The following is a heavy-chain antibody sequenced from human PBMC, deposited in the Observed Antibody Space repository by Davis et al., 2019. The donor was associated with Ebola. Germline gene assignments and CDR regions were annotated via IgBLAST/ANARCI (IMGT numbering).Heavy chain of an antibody. CDR2: IYFSGAA. CDR3: ARDAADDYGVNFDY. CDR1: GGSITNYY. D-gene: IGHD4-17*01. Sequence: PSETLSLTCTVSGGSITNYYWDWIRQPPGKGLEWIGHIYFSGAAKYNPSLRSRATISVATSKNQFYLKLNSVTAADTAVYYCARDAADDYGVNFDYWGQGNLVTVSS. J-gene: IGHJ4*02. V-gene: IGHV4-59*01.